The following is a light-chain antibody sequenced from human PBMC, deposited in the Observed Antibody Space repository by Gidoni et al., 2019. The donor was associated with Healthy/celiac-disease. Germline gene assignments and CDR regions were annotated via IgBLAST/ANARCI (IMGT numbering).Light chain of an antibody. CDR2: SNN. CDR3: AAWDDSLNAWV. Sequence: QSVLTQPPPASWTPGQRVTISCSGSSSNIGSNTVNWYQQLPGTAPKLLIYSNNQRPSGVPDRFSGSKSGTSASLAISGLQSEDEADYYCAAWDDSLNAWVFGGGTKLTVL. CDR1: SSNIGSNT. J-gene: IGLJ3*02. V-gene: IGLV1-44*01.